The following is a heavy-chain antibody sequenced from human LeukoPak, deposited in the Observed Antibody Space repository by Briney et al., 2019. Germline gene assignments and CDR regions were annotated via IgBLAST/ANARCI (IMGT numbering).Heavy chain of an antibody. CDR2: ITGSGGSK. Sequence: GGSLRLSCAASGFTFSSYAMSWVRQAPGKGLEWVSAITGSGGSKYYADSVKGRFTISRDNSKNTLYLQMNSLRAEDTAVYYCAELGITMIGGVWGKGTTVTISS. D-gene: IGHD3-10*02. CDR1: GFTFSSYA. J-gene: IGHJ6*04. CDR3: AELGITMIGGV. V-gene: IGHV3-23*01.